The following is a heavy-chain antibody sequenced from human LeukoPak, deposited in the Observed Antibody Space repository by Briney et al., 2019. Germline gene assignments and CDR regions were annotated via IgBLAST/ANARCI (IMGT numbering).Heavy chain of an antibody. V-gene: IGHV4-59*01. Sequence: SETESLTCTVSGGSISGYYWIWIRQPPGKGLEWIGYIYSSGTTKYNPSLRSRVTISVDTSKMQFSLNLSSVTAADTAPYFCARRAPYFNYYMDVWGKGTTVTVSS. J-gene: IGHJ6*03. CDR1: GGSISGYY. CDR3: ARRAPYFNYYMDV. CDR2: IYSSGTT.